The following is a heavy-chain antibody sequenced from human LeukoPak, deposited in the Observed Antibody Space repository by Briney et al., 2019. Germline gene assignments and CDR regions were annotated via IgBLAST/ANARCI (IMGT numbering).Heavy chain of an antibody. D-gene: IGHD3-22*01. J-gene: IGHJ4*02. Sequence: SETPSLTCTVSGGSISTYYWGWIRQPPGKGLEWIGYIHYSGSTNYNPSLKSRVTIAVDTSKNQFSLKLSSVTAADTAVYYCARQHSSAYYYFDYWGQGTLVTVSS. CDR2: IHYSGST. CDR3: ARQHSSAYYYFDY. CDR1: GGSISTYY. V-gene: IGHV4-59*08.